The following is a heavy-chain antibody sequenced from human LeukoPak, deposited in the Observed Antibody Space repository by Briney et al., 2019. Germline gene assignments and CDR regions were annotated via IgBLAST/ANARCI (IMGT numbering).Heavy chain of an antibody. Sequence: SETLSLTCTVSGYSISSGYYWGWIRQPPGKGLEWIGYIYYSGSTNYNPSLKSRVTISVDTSKNQFSLRLSSVTAADTAVYYCARVTGYMIEDYFDYWGQGTLVTVSS. J-gene: IGHJ4*02. CDR1: GYSISSGYY. V-gene: IGHV4-61*01. D-gene: IGHD3-22*01. CDR2: IYYSGST. CDR3: ARVTGYMIEDYFDY.